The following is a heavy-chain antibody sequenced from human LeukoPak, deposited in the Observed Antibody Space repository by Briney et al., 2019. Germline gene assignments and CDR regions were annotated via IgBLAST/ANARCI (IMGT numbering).Heavy chain of an antibody. J-gene: IGHJ4*02. CDR2: INPSGGST. D-gene: IGHD3-10*01. CDR1: GYTFTSYY. V-gene: IGHV1-46*01. CDR3: ARAGLNGSGSPLLV. Sequence: ASVKVSCKASGYTFTSYYMHWVRQAPGQGLEWMGIINPSGGSTSYAQKFQGRVTITADESTSTAYMELSSLRSEDTAVYYCARAGLNGSGSPLLVWGQGTLATVSS.